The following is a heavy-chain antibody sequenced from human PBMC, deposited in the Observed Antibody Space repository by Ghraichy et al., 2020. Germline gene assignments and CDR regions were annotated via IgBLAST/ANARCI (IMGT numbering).Heavy chain of an antibody. V-gene: IGHV3-30*04. CDR2: ISVDGRGK. CDR3: ATEGGSSGRAGWFDS. Sequence: GGSLRLSCAGSGFTLSNYVIHWVRQAPGKGLEWVAAISVDGRGKYYADSVKGRFTISRDNSMHTLYVQMDSLRPEDTALYYCATEGGSSGRAGWFDSWGQVTRV. D-gene: IGHD1-26*01. J-gene: IGHJ5*01. CDR1: GFTLSNYV.